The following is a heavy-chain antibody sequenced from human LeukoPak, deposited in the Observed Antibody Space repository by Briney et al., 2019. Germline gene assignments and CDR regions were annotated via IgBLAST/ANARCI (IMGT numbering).Heavy chain of an antibody. Sequence: ASVKVSCKASGYTFTSYYMHWVRQAPGQGLEWMGIINPSGGSTSYAQKFQGRVTMTRDMSTSTVYMELSSLRSDDTAVYYCARSGETYYYDSSGYYPDYYYYYMDVWGKGTTVTISS. J-gene: IGHJ6*03. CDR2: INPSGGST. CDR1: GYTFTSYY. D-gene: IGHD3-22*01. CDR3: ARSGETYYYDSSGYYPDYYYYYMDV. V-gene: IGHV1-46*01.